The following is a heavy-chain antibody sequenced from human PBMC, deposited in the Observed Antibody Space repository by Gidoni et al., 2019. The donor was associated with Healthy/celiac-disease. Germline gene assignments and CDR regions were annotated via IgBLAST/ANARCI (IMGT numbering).Heavy chain of an antibody. Sequence: QLQLQESGPGLVKPSETLSLTCTVSGGSISSSSYYWGWIRQPPGKGLEWSGSIYYSGSTYYNPSLKSRGTISVDTSKNQFSLKLSSVTAADTAVDYCARSPDDYGDPRDAFDIWGQGTMVTVSS. CDR3: ARSPDDYGDPRDAFDI. CDR2: IYYSGST. J-gene: IGHJ3*02. CDR1: GGSISSSSYY. D-gene: IGHD4-17*01. V-gene: IGHV4-39*01.